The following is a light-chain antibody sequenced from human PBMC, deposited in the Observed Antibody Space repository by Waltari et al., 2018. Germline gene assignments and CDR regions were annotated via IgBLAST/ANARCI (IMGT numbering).Light chain of an antibody. Sequence: EIVLTQSPGALSLSPGERATPSCRASQSVSSSYLAWYQQKPGQAPRLLIYGASRRATGIPERFSGSGSGTDFTFTISRLEPEDFAVYYCQQYESSPRTFGQGTKVEIK. CDR2: GAS. CDR1: QSVSSSY. CDR3: QQYESSPRT. J-gene: IGKJ1*01. V-gene: IGKV3-20*01.